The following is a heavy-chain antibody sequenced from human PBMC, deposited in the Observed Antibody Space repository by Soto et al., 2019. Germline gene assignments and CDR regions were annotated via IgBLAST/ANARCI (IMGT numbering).Heavy chain of an antibody. CDR2: IYSGGST. CDR1: GFTVSSNY. Sequence: EVQLVESGGGLVQPGGSLRLSCAASGFTVSSNYMSWVRQAPGKGLEWVSVIYSGGSTYYADSVKGRFTISRDNSKNTLYLQMNSLRAEDTAVYYCARVLSGGNYYYYDMDVWGKGTTVTVSS. J-gene: IGHJ6*03. V-gene: IGHV3-66*01. D-gene: IGHD3-10*01. CDR3: ARVLSGGNYYYYDMDV.